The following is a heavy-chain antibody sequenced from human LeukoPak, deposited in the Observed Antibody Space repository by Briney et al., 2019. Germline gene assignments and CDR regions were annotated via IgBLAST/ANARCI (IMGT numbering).Heavy chain of an antibody. D-gene: IGHD1-26*01. V-gene: IGHV1-8*01. CDR1: GYTFTNYD. J-gene: IGHJ3*02. CDR3: ARGHLVIVGATGVAFDI. CDR2: MNPNSYNT. Sequence: ASVKVSCKSSGYTFTNYDVNWVRQAAGQGLEWLGWMNPNSYNTGSAQKFQGRVTMTRNTSISTAYMELSSLRSEDTAVYYCARGHLVIVGATGVAFDIWGQGTMVTVSS.